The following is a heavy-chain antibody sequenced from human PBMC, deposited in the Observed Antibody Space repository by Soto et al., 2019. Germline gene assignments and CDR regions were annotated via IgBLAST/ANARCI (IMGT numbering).Heavy chain of an antibody. Sequence: PSETLSLTCAVYGGSFSGYYWSWIRQPPGKGLKWIGEINHSGSTNYNPSLKSRVTISVDTSKNQFSLKLSSVTAADTAVYYCARGRPYYYGSGSYYRGHYYYMDVWGKGTTVTVSS. D-gene: IGHD3-10*01. CDR2: INHSGST. CDR1: GGSFSGYY. CDR3: ARGRPYYYGSGSYYRGHYYYMDV. V-gene: IGHV4-34*01. J-gene: IGHJ6*03.